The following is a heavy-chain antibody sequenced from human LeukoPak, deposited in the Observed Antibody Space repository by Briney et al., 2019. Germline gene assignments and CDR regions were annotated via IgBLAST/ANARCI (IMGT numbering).Heavy chain of an antibody. J-gene: IGHJ4*02. D-gene: IGHD3-3*01. CDR2: IYQSGSGSS. CDR1: GGSIISSNYY. V-gene: IGHV4-39*01. Sequence: SGTLSLTCSVSGGSIISSNYYWGWIRQPPGKGLEWIGSIYQSGSGSSYYNPSLKSRVTISGDTSKNQFSLRLSSVTAADTAVYYCVSTLRLLPYRRFDYWGQGTMVTVPS. CDR3: VSTLRLLPYRRFDY.